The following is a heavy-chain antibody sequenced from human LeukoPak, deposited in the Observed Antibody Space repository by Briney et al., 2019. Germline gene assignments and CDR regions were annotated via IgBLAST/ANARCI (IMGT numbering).Heavy chain of an antibody. D-gene: IGHD5-18*01. J-gene: IGHJ5*02. Sequence: GESLKISCKASGYSFTTYWIGWVRQMPGKGLEWMGIIDPSDSETRYTPSFQGQVTISADKSLTTAYLQWNSLKASDTALYYCARQTAMGRSGDPWGQGTLVTVSS. CDR1: GYSFTTYW. V-gene: IGHV5-51*01. CDR3: ARQTAMGRSGDP. CDR2: IDPSDSET.